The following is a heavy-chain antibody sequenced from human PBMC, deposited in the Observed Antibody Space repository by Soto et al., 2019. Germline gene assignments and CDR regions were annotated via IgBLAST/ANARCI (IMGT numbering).Heavy chain of an antibody. CDR2: ISSSGSTI. V-gene: IGHV3-11*01. D-gene: IGHD3-3*01. Sequence: QVQLVESGGGLVKPGGSLRLSCAASGFTFSDYYMSWIRQAPGKGLEWVSYISSSGSTIYYADSVKGRFTISRDNAKNCPYLQMNSLRAEDTAVYYCARASNYDFWSGYYPDYYYYYGMDVWGQGTTVTVSS. CDR1: GFTFSDYY. CDR3: ARASNYDFWSGYYPDYYYYYGMDV. J-gene: IGHJ6*02.